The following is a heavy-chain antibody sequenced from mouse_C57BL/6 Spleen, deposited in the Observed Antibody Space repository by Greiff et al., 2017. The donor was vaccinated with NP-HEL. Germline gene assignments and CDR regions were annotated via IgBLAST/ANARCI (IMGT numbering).Heavy chain of an antibody. V-gene: IGHV5-4*01. Sequence: EVMLVESGGGLVKPGGSLKLSCAASGFTFSSYAMSWVRQTPEKRLEWVATISDGGSYTYYPDNVKGRFTISRDNAKNNLYLQMSHLKSEDTAMYYCARDTGPNWDVDYWGQGTTLTVSS. CDR3: ARDTGPNWDVDY. D-gene: IGHD4-1*01. CDR1: GFTFSSYA. J-gene: IGHJ2*01. CDR2: ISDGGSYT.